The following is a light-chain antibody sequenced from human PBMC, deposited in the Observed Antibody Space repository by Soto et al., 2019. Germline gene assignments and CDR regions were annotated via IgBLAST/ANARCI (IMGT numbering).Light chain of an antibody. J-gene: IGLJ2*01. CDR1: SSDVGGYNY. CDR2: DVS. CDR3: CSYAGSYNLV. V-gene: IGLV2-11*01. Sequence: QSALTQPRSVSGSPGQSVTISCTGTSSDVGGYNYVSWYQQHPGKAPKLMIYDVSKRPSGVPDRFSGSKSGNTASLTISGLQAEYEADYYCCSYAGSYNLVFGGGTQLTVL.